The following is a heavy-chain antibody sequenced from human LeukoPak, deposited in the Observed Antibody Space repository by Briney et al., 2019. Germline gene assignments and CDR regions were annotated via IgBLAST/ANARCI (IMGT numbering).Heavy chain of an antibody. V-gene: IGHV1-2*02. CDR3: ARMALDGGDSIGFDS. J-gene: IGHJ5*01. CDR1: GYTFADYF. CDR2: INPNIGDA. D-gene: IGHD2-21*02. Sequence: ASVKVSCKASGYTFADYFIHWVRQAPGQGLEWMGWINPNIGDASYAQKFQDRVTMTRDRSINTAYMELSRLTSDDTAVYYCARMALDGGDSIGFDSWGQGTLVTVSS.